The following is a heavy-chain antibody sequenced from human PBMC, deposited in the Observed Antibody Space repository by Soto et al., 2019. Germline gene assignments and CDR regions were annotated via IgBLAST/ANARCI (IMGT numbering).Heavy chain of an antibody. CDR2: IYYSGST. V-gene: IGHV4-59*08. J-gene: IGHJ3*02. CDR3: ARGVVGDAFDI. Sequence: SETLSLTSTVAGGNIRSYGWSWIRQPPGKGLEWIGYIYYSGSTNYNPSLKSRVTISVDTSKNQFSLKLSSVTAADTAVYYCARGVVGDAFDIWGQGTMVTVSS. CDR1: GGNIRSYG. D-gene: IGHD3-3*01.